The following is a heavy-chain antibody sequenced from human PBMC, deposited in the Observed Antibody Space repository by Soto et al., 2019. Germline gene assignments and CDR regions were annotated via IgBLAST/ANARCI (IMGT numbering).Heavy chain of an antibody. V-gene: IGHV3-48*03. CDR3: GRDDGVATYYYYGMDV. CDR2: ISSSGSTI. CDR1: GFTFSSYE. J-gene: IGHJ6*02. D-gene: IGHD4-17*01. Sequence: EVQLVESGGGLVQPGGSLRLSCAASGFTFSSYEMNWVRQAPGKGLEWVSYISSSGSTIYYADSVKGRFTISRDNAKNSLYLQMNSLRAEDTAVYYCGRDDGVATYYYYGMDVWGQGTTVTVSS.